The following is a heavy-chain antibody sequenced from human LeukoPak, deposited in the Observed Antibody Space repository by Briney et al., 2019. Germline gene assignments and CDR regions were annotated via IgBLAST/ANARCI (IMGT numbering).Heavy chain of an antibody. CDR1: GFTFSAYS. Sequence: GGSPRLSCAASGFTFSAYSMNWVRQAPGKGLEWVSYISSSSITIDYADSVKGRFTISRDNAKNSLYLQMNSLRAEDTAVYYCARGYSYGRPHFDSWGQGTLVSVSS. D-gene: IGHD5-18*01. CDR2: ISSSSITI. CDR3: ARGYSYGRPHFDS. J-gene: IGHJ4*02. V-gene: IGHV3-48*01.